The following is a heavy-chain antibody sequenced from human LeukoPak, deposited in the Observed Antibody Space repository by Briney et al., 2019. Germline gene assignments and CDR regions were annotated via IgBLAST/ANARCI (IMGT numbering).Heavy chain of an antibody. D-gene: IGHD3-22*01. V-gene: IGHV4-59*08. CDR3: ARLIDYYDSSAYQLFFDY. CDR1: GGSIRGYY. Sequence: SETLSLTCTVSGGSIRGYYWSWVRQPPGKGLEWIAYTYYSGSTNYNPSLKSRVTISLDTSKNQFSLKLSSVTAADTAVYYCARLIDYYDSSAYQLFFDYWGQGAWSPSPQ. CDR2: TYYSGST. J-gene: IGHJ4*02.